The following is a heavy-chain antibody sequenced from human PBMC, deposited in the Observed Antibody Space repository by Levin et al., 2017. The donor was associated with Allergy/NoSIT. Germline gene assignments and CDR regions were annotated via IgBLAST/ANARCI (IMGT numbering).Heavy chain of an antibody. J-gene: IGHJ6*03. D-gene: IGHD6-13*01. V-gene: IGHV1-2*02. CDR1: GYTFTGYY. CDR2: INPNSGGT. CDR3: ARWGSSSQRYYYYYMDV. Sequence: ASVKVSCKASGYTFTGYYMHWVRQAPGQGLEWMGWINPNSGGTNYAQKFQGRVTMTRDTSISTAYMELSRLRSDDTAVYYCARWGSSSQRYYYYYMDVWGKGTTVTVSS.